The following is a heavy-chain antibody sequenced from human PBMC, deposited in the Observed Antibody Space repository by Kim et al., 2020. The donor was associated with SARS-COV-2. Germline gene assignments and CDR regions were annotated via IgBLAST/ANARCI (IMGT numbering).Heavy chain of an antibody. J-gene: IGHJ4*02. Sequence: SETLSLTCTVSGGSISSSSYYWGWIRQPPGKGLEWIGSIYYSGSTYYNPSLKSRVTISVDTSKNQFSLKLSSVTAADTAVYYCATLKYYYGSGSYFGGQGTLVTVSS. D-gene: IGHD3-10*01. CDR1: GGSISSSSYY. V-gene: IGHV4-39*01. CDR3: ATLKYYYGSGSYF. CDR2: IYYSGST.